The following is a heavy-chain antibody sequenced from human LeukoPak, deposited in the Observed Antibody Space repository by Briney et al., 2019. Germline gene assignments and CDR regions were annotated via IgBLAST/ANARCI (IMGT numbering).Heavy chain of an antibody. CDR1: GFTFSSYT. CDR2: ISGSGGST. D-gene: IGHD2-2*01. J-gene: IGHJ4*02. V-gene: IGHV3-23*01. Sequence: RGSLRLSCAASGFTFSSYTMIWIRQAPGKGLEWVSSISGSGGSTYYADSVKGRFTISRATSQNTLYLQMNSLRAEDMAIYYCARPKTGSTSSRTLDYWGQGTLVTVSS. CDR3: ARPKTGSTSSRTLDY.